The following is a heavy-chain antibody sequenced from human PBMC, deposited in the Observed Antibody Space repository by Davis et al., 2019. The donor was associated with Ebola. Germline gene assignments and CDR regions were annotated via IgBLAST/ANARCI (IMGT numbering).Heavy chain of an antibody. V-gene: IGHV3-11*04. CDR1: GFTFSDYY. J-gene: IGHJ4*02. Sequence: GESLKISCAASGFTFSDYYMTWIRQAPGKGLEWVSYISSSGSTIYYADSVKGRFTISRDNSKNTLYLQMNSLRAEDTAVYFCARELKRRGDYLAAFDYWGQGTLVTVSS. D-gene: IGHD4-17*01. CDR2: ISSSGSTI. CDR3: ARELKRRGDYLAAFDY.